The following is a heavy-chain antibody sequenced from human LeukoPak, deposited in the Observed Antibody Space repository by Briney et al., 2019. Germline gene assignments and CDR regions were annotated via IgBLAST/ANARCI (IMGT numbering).Heavy chain of an antibody. Sequence: PGGSVRLSCAASGFTFSSYAMSWVRQAPGKGLEWVSAISCSGGSTYYADSVKGRFTISRDNAKNSLYLQMNSLRAEDTAVYYCARESPPTTVTTSTYYYYYMDVWGKGTTVTVSS. D-gene: IGHD4-17*01. J-gene: IGHJ6*03. CDR1: GFTFSSYA. V-gene: IGHV3-23*01. CDR3: ARESPPTTVTTSTYYYYYMDV. CDR2: ISCSGGST.